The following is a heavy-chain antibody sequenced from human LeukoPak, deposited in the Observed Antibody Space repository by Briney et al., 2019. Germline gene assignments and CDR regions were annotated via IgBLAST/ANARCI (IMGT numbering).Heavy chain of an antibody. Sequence: PGGSLRLSCAASGFTFGSYAMSWVRQAPGKGLEWVSAISGSGGSTYYADSVKGRFTISRDNSKNTLYLQINSLRAEDTAVYYCAKSKERFLEWLPTDAFDIWGQGTMVTVSS. J-gene: IGHJ3*02. CDR3: AKSKERFLEWLPTDAFDI. CDR2: ISGSGGST. V-gene: IGHV3-23*01. D-gene: IGHD3-3*01. CDR1: GFTFGSYA.